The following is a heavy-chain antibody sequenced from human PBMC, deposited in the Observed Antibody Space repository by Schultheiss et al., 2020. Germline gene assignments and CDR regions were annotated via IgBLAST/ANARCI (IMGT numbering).Heavy chain of an antibody. CDR3: AREGYSGSYYYGMDV. CDR1: GGSISSYY. D-gene: IGHD1-26*01. Sequence: SQTLSLTCTVSGGSISSYYWSWIRQPPGKGLEWIGYIYYSGSTNYNPSLKSRVTISVDTSKNQFSLKLSSVTAADTAVYYCAREGYSGSYYYGMDVWGQGTTVTVSS. CDR2: IYYSGST. V-gene: IGHV4-59*01. J-gene: IGHJ6*02.